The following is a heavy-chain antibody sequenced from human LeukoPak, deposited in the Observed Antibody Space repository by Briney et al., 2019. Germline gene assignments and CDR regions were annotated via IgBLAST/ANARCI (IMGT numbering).Heavy chain of an antibody. CDR1: GFTFSNDW. D-gene: IGHD2-2*01. Sequence: GGSLRLSCAASGFTFSNDWMHWVRQAPGKGLVWVSRVTSDGRGTSYADSVKGRFTISRDNSKNTLYLQMNSLRAEDTAVYYCAKGVVPAAMGYYYYGMDVWGQGTTVTVSS. CDR2: VTSDGRGT. V-gene: IGHV3-74*01. CDR3: AKGVVPAAMGYYYYGMDV. J-gene: IGHJ6*02.